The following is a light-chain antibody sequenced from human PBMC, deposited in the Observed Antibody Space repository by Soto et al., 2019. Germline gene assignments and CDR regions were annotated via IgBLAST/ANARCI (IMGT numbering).Light chain of an antibody. CDR3: QQTFSIPRT. CDR1: QNVRSY. J-gene: IGKJ3*01. CDR2: ETS. Sequence: DIQMTQSPSSLSASVGDRVTIACRASQNVRSYLNWYQQRPGKAPKLLISETSTLESGVPSKFSGTGYGTDFTLTISSLQPEDFATYYCQQTFSIPRTFGPGTKVDI. V-gene: IGKV1-39*01.